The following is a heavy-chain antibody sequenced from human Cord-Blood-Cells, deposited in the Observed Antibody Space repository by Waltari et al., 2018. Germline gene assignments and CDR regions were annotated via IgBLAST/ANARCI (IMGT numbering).Heavy chain of an antibody. Sequence: QVQLVQSGAEVKKPGSSVKVSCKASGGTFISYAISWVRKAPGQGLEWMGGIIPILGKANYAQKVQGRVTITADESTSTAYMELSSLRSEDTAVYYCASGTYYYGSGSYFYWGQGTLVTVSS. CDR2: IIPILGKA. J-gene: IGHJ4*02. CDR3: ASGTYYYGSGSYFY. CDR1: GGTFISYA. D-gene: IGHD3-10*01. V-gene: IGHV1-69*01.